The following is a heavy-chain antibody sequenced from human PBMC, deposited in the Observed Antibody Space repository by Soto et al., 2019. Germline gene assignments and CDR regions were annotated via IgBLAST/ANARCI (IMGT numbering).Heavy chain of an antibody. CDR2: IYYSGST. V-gene: IGHV4-61*01. CDR3: ARGETVTKYYYYYYGMDV. D-gene: IGHD4-4*01. CDR1: GGSVSSGSYY. J-gene: IGHJ6*02. Sequence: SETLSLTCTVSGGSVSSGSYYWSWIRQPPGKGLEWIGYIYYSGSTNYNPSLKSRVTISVDTSKNQFSLKLSSVTAADTAVYYCARGETVTKYYYYYYGMDVWGQGTTVTVSS.